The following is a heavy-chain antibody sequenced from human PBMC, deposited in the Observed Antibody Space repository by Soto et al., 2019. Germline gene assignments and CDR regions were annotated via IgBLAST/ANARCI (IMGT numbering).Heavy chain of an antibody. D-gene: IGHD2-21*02. CDR2: INPSYSCT. V-gene: IGHV1-46*02. J-gene: IGHJ6*02. CDR3: ARDWTDTYCAGDCPLGYSYHGMDV. CDR1: GFSFNTYY. Sequence: QVQLVQSGAELKKPGASVSLSCTASGFSFNTYYIHWGRQSPGDGLQWMGVINPSYSCTSFPQKLHGRVSMTTDKSTTTVYLEISSLKSEDTAVYFWARDWTDTYCAGDCPLGYSYHGMDVWGQGTAVTVSS.